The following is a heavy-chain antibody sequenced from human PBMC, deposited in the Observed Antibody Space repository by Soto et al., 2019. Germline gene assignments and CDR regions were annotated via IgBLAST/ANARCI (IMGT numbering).Heavy chain of an antibody. V-gene: IGHV4-38-2*01. Sequence: SETLSLTCGVSGYSISSGYHWGWIRQSPGKGLEWIGTVHHSGTTYSNPSLKSRVTISVDTSKNLFSLILRSVAAADTAVYYCARGPYCSSTSCYFPGLDYWGQGTLVTVSS. CDR1: GYSISSGYH. CDR3: ARGPYCSSTSCYFPGLDY. D-gene: IGHD2-2*01. J-gene: IGHJ4*02. CDR2: VHHSGTT.